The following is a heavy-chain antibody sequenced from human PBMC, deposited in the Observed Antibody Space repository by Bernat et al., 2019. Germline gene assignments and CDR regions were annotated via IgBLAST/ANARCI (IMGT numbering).Heavy chain of an antibody. J-gene: IGHJ4*02. CDR1: GFTFSSYS. D-gene: IGHD3-10*01. CDR3: ARGGTGSFDY. CDR2: ITGSSSAI. Sequence: DVQLVESGGGLVQPGGSLRLSCAASGFTFSSYSMNWVRQAQGKELEWLSYITGSSSAIFYPDSVKGRFAISRDNAKNSVYLQMNSLRVADTAVYYCARGGTGSFDYWGQGTLVTVS. V-gene: IGHV3-48*01.